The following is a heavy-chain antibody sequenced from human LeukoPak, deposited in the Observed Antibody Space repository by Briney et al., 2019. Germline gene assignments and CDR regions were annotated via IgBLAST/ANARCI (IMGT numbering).Heavy chain of an antibody. V-gene: IGHV4-59*04. D-gene: IGHD4-17*01. CDR1: GFTFSTYW. CDR3: AILPSTVTRAY. CDR2: IYYSGST. J-gene: IGHJ4*02. Sequence: GSLRLSCAASGFTFSTYWMSWVRQAPGKGLEWIGTIYYSGSTYYNPSLKSRVTMSIDASKNQFSLNLGSVTAADTAVYYCAILPSTVTRAYWGQGTLVTVSS.